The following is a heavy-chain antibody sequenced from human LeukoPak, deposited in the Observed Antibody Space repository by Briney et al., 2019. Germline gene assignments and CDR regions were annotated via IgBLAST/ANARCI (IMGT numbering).Heavy chain of an antibody. Sequence: PSETLSLTCTVSGGPISSGDYYWSWIRQPPGKGLEWIGYIYYSGSTYYNPSLKSRVTISVDTSKNQFSLKLSSVTAADTAVYYCAQGYSKYNWFDPWGQGTLVTVSS. V-gene: IGHV4-30-4*01. CDR3: AQGYSKYNWFDP. J-gene: IGHJ5*02. D-gene: IGHD1-26*01. CDR1: GGPISSGDYY. CDR2: IYYSGST.